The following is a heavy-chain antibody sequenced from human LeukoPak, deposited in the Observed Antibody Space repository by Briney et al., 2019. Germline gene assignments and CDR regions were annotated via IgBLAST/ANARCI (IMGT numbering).Heavy chain of an antibody. CDR1: GYTFTGYY. CDR3: ARRVGDKDYFDY. J-gene: IGHJ4*02. Sequence: ASVKVSCKASGYTFTGYYMHWVRQAPGQGLEWMGWINPNSGSTNYVQKFQGRVTMTRDTSISTAYMELSRLRSDDTAVYYCARRVGDKDYFDYWGQGTLVTVSS. D-gene: IGHD1-26*01. CDR2: INPNSGST. V-gene: IGHV1-2*02.